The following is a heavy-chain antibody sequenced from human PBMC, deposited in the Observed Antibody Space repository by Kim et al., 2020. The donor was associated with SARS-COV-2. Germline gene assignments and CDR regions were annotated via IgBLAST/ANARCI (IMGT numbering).Heavy chain of an antibody. CDR2: FYNTGST. CDR1: GGSTNAYY. D-gene: IGHD6-19*01. J-gene: IGHJ4*02. Sequence: SESLSLTCTVSGGSTNAYYWTWIRQPPGKGLEWIGYFYNTGSTNYNPSLKSRVTISGATSGNQFSLKLSSGTTADTSMYYSARGDYNSDWHYFYYWGQGTLVTVSS. V-gene: IGHV4-59*01. CDR3: ARGDYNSDWHYFYY.